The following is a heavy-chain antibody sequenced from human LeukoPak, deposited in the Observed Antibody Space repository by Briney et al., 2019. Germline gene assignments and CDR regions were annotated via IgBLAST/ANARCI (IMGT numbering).Heavy chain of an antibody. J-gene: IGHJ6*02. D-gene: IGHD2/OR15-2a*01. CDR3: ARDSIPLAESYYHHYGLVV. CDR1: GLTGSHNY. CDR2: IHTSGDT. Sequence: GGSLRLSCAASGLTGSHNYVSWVRQAPGKGLEWVSAIHTSGDTCYADSVKGRFTISRDTSKNTLYLQINSLRVEDTAVYYCARDSIPLAESYYHHYGLVVWGQGTTVSVSS. V-gene: IGHV3-53*01.